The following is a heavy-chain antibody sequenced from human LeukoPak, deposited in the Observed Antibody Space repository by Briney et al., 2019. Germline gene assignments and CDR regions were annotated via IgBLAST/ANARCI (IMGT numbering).Heavy chain of an antibody. D-gene: IGHD2-15*01. CDR1: GFTFSDYE. CDR2: ISSSGRRI. V-gene: IGHV3-48*03. J-gene: IGHJ4*02. CDR3: ARGPRDPTEYCSRGTCSPTYEV. Sequence: GGSLRLSCAASGFTFSDYEMKWVRQAPGKGLEWVSYISSSGRRIYYADSVKGRFTISRDNAKNSLYLQMNSLRVDDTAIYYCARGPRDPTEYCSRGTCSPTYEVWGQGTLVTVSS.